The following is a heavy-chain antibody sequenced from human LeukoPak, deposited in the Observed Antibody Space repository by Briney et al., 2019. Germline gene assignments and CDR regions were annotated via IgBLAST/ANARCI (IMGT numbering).Heavy chain of an antibody. CDR2: INPNSGGT. Sequence: ASVKVSCKASGYTFTGYYMHWARQAPGQGLEWMGWINPNSGGTNYAQKFQGRVTMTRDTSISTAYMELSRLRSDDTAVYYCARGGSVVPAAIFYWGQGTLVTVSS. CDR1: GYTFTGYY. CDR3: ARGGSVVPAAIFY. V-gene: IGHV1-2*02. J-gene: IGHJ4*02. D-gene: IGHD2-2*02.